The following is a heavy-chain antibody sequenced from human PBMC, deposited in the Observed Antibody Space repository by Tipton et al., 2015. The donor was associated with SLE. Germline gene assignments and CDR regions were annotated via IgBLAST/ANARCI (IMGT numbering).Heavy chain of an antibody. D-gene: IGHD1-26*01. J-gene: IGHJ6*03. CDR2: IYYSGST. V-gene: IGHV4-59*01. Sequence: TLSLTCTVSGGSISSYYWSWIRQPPGKGLEWIGDIYYSGSTNYNPPLKSRVTISVDTSKNQLSLKLGSVTAADTAGYYCARVGWELKDYYYMDVWGKGTTVTVSS. CDR1: GGSISSYY. CDR3: ARVGWELKDYYYMDV.